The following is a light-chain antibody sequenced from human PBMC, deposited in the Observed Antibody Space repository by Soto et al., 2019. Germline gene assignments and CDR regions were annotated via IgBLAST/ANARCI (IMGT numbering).Light chain of an antibody. Sequence: EILMTQSPATLSVSPWASATLSCRASQGVGSTLAWYQQHPGQAPRLLIYDAYLRASGVPPRFSGSGSGTEFTLTISGLQSEDFAVYFCQHYKTWPHAFGGGTKVDIK. CDR2: DAY. V-gene: IGKV3-15*01. CDR3: QHYKTWPHA. CDR1: QGVGST. J-gene: IGKJ4*01.